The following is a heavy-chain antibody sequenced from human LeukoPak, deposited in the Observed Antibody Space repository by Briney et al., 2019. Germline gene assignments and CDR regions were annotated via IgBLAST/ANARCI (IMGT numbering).Heavy chain of an antibody. V-gene: IGHV4-34*01. J-gene: IGHJ4*02. CDR2: INHSGST. Sequence: SETLSLTCAVYGGSFSGYYWSWIRQPPGKGLEWIGEINHSGSTNYNPSLKSRVTISVDTSKNQFSLKLRSVPAADTAVYYCARGEEYHDSSGYHLDYWGQGTMVTVSS. CDR3: ARGEEYHDSSGYHLDY. CDR1: GGSFSGYY. D-gene: IGHD3-22*01.